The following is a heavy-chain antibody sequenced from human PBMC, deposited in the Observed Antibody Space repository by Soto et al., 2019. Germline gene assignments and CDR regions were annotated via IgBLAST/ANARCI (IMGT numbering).Heavy chain of an antibody. D-gene: IGHD2-21*02. CDR2: IFYSGRSGST. J-gene: IGHJ5*02. CDR3: ARTALGWFDP. V-gene: IGHV4-59*01. Sequence: SLTCSVSGGSISSYYWSWIRQPPGRGLEWIGYIFYSGRSGSTNYNPSLKSRVIISVDTSKNQFSLKLTSVTAADTAVYYCARTALGWFDPWGQGTLVTVSS. CDR1: GGSISSYY.